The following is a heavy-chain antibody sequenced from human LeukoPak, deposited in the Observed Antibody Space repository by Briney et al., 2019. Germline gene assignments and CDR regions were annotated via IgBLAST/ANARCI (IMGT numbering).Heavy chain of an antibody. Sequence: SETLSLTCTLSGVSLSSFHWSCIRQPPGEGLEWVGHVDDSGSPNRNPSLKSRVTISVDTSKSQISLRLKSVTAADTAVYYCARDIAKASGSYAFDIWGQGTIVTVSS. CDR3: ARDIAKASGSYAFDI. D-gene: IGHD3-10*01. CDR2: VDDSGSP. J-gene: IGHJ3*02. CDR1: GVSLSSFH. V-gene: IGHV4-59*01.